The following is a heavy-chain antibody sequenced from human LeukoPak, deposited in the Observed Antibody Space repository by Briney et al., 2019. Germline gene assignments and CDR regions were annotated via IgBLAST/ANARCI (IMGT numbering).Heavy chain of an antibody. V-gene: IGHV1-2*02. D-gene: IGHD3-3*01. CDR3: AGLDYDFWSGYHSEDWFDP. CDR2: INPNSGGT. Sequence: ASVKVSCKASGYTFTDYYMHWVRQAPGQGLEWIGWINPNSGGTNYAQKFQGRVTMTRDTSISTAYMELTRLRSDDTAVYYCAGLDYDFWSGYHSEDWFDPWGQGTLVIVSS. J-gene: IGHJ5*02. CDR1: GYTFTDYY.